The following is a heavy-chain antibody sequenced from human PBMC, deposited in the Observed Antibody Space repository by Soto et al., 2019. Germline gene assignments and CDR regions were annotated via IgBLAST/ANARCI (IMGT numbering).Heavy chain of an antibody. J-gene: IGHJ4*01. CDR2: IKSKTYVGTT. CDR3: TTDSYSTIIIVRFEY. D-gene: IGHD3-22*01. CDR1: YFTFSNAW. Sequence: PVWPLRLSWSASYFTFSNAWINLVLKNPLKLLECFCRIKSKTYVGTTDYAEPVKGRFAISRDDSNNMVYLQMNSLKIEDTAVYYCTTDSYSTIIIVRFEYWGHGTLVTVSS. V-gene: IGHV3-15*07.